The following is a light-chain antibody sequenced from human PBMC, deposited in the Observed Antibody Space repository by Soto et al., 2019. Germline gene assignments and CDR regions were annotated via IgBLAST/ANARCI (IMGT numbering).Light chain of an antibody. CDR3: QQSYSTPRT. CDR1: QSISNY. Sequence: DIQMTQSPSSLSASVGDRVTITCRASQSISNYLNWYQQKPGKAPKLLMFAASSLHSGVPSRFSGGRSGTDFTLTISSLQPEDFATYYYQQSYSTPRTFGQGTKVEIK. CDR2: AAS. J-gene: IGKJ1*01. V-gene: IGKV1-39*01.